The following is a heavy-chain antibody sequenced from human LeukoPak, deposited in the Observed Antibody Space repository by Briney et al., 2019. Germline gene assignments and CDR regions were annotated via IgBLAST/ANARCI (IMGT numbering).Heavy chain of an antibody. CDR3: ARQGYYGSGSWYFDY. D-gene: IGHD3-10*01. V-gene: IGHV5-51*01. CDR1: GYSFTTYW. Sequence: GESLKISCQGSGYSFTTYWIAWVRQMPGKGLEWMGIIYPGDSDTRYSPSFQGQVTISADKSISTAYLQWSSLKASDTAMYYCARQGYYGSGSWYFDYWGQGTLVTVSS. CDR2: IYPGDSDT. J-gene: IGHJ4*02.